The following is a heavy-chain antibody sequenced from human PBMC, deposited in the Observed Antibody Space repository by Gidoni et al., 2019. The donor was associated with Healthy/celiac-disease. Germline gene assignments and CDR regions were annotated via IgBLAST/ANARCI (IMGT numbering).Heavy chain of an antibody. Sequence: QVQLVQSGAEVKKPGSSVKVSCKASGGTFSSYAISWVRQAPGQGLEWMGGIIPIFGTANYAQKFQGRVTITADESTSTAYMELSSLRSEDTAVYYCARVYCSGGSCYPYVPYYYYYMDVWGKGTTVTVSS. D-gene: IGHD2-15*01. CDR3: ARVYCSGGSCYPYVPYYYYYMDV. J-gene: IGHJ6*03. CDR2: IIPIFGTA. V-gene: IGHV1-69*01. CDR1: GGTFSSYA.